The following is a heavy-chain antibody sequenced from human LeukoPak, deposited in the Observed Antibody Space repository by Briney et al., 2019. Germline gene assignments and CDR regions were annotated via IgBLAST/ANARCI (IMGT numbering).Heavy chain of an antibody. Sequence: GASVKVSRKASGGALSDYTISWVRQAPGHGLEWMGAILPMLGTAKYAQSLQGRVTITTDDSSSTVYMELSSLRFEDTASYFCARDGLLTRTGMDVWGKGTTVTVSS. D-gene: IGHD3/OR15-3a*01. CDR3: ARDGLLTRTGMDV. J-gene: IGHJ6*03. V-gene: IGHV1-69*16. CDR2: ILPMLGTA. CDR1: GGALSDYT.